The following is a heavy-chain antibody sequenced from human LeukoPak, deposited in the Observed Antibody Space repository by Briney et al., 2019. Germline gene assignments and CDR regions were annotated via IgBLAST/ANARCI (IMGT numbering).Heavy chain of an antibody. CDR1: GGSISSYY. V-gene: IGHV4-59*01. D-gene: IGHD1-26*01. Sequence: SETLSLTCTVSGGSISSYYWSWIRQPPGEGLEWIGYIYYSGSTNYNPSLKSRVTISVDTSKNQFSLKLSSVTAADTAVYYCARSGSYSYWFDPWGQGTLVTVSS. CDR3: ARSGSYSYWFDP. J-gene: IGHJ5*02. CDR2: IYYSGST.